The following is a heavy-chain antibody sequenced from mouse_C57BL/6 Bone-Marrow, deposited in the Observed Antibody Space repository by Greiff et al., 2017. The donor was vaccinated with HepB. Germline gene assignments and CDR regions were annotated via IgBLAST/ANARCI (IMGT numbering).Heavy chain of an antibody. Sequence: QVQLQQPGAELVKPGASVKLSCKASGYTFTSYWMQWVKQRPGQGLEWIGEIDPSDSYTNYNQKFKGKATLTVDTSSSTAYMQLSSLTSEDSAVYYFARDLLWSYYYAMDYWGQGTSVTVSS. CDR2: IDPSDSYT. V-gene: IGHV1-50*01. CDR3: ARDLLWSYYYAMDY. J-gene: IGHJ4*01. CDR1: GYTFTSYW. D-gene: IGHD2-1*01.